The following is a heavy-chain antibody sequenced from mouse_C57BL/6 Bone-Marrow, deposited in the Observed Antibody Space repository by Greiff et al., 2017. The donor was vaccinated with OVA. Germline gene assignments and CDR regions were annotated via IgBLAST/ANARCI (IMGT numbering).Heavy chain of an antibody. CDR2: IYPGGGYT. V-gene: IGHV1-63*01. D-gene: IGHD2-3*01. J-gene: IGHJ2*01. CDR3: ARDGDYYFDD. CDR1: GYTFTNYW. Sequence: QVQLQQSGAELVRPGTSVKMSCKASGYTFTNYWIGWAKQRPGHGLEWIGDIYPGGGYTNYNEKFKGKATLTADKSSSPAYMQFSSLTSEDSAVYYCARDGDYYFDDWGQGTTLTVSS.